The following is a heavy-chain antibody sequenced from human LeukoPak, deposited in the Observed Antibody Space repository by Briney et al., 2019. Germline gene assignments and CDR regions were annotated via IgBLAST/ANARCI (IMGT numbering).Heavy chain of an antibody. CDR1: GGSISSYY. V-gene: IGHV4-59*08. Sequence: SETLSLTCTVSGGSISSYYWSWIRQAPGKGLEWIGYIYYSGTTKYNPSLMGRVSISVDTSKNQFSLRLSSVAAADTAVYYCARHGGSYFYYWGQGTLATVSS. CDR3: ARHGGSYFYY. CDR2: IYYSGTT. J-gene: IGHJ4*02. D-gene: IGHD1-26*01.